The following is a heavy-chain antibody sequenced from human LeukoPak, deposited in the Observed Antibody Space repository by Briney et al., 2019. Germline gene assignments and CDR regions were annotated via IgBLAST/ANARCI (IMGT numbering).Heavy chain of an antibody. CDR3: ARVMDAAFDI. J-gene: IGHJ3*02. CDR2: IYSGGST. D-gene: IGHD3/OR15-3a*01. CDR1: GFTVSSNY. V-gene: IGHV3-53*01. Sequence: PPGGSLRLSCAASGFTVSSNYMSWVRQAPGKGLEWVSVIYSGGSTYYADSVKGRFTISRDNSKNTLYLQMNSLRAEDTAMYYCARVMDAAFDIWGQGTMVTVSS.